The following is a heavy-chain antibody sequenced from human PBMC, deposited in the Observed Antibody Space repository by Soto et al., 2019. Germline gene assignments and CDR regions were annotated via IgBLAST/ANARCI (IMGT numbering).Heavy chain of an antibody. CDR1: GYTFTSYG. CDR3: ARSHTVTHPFFDY. D-gene: IGHD4-17*01. CDR2: INPSGGST. V-gene: IGHV1-46*01. J-gene: IGHJ4*02. Sequence: ASVKVSCKASGYTFTSYGISWVRQAPGQGLEWMGIINPSGGSTSYAQKFQGRVTMTRDTSTSTVYMELSSLRSEDTAVYYCARSHTVTHPFFDYWGQGTLVTVSS.